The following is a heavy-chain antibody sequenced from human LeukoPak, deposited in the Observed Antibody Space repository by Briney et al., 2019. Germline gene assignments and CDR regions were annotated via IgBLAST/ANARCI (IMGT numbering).Heavy chain of an antibody. Sequence: ASVTVSFKASGGTFTAYYLHWVRQAPGQGLEWMGWINPNSGGTNYAQKFQGRVTMTRDTSISTAYMELSRLTFDDAAVYYCVREVILMVYAVGYWGQGTLVTVSS. CDR3: VREVILMVYAVGY. J-gene: IGHJ4*02. CDR2: INPNSGGT. V-gene: IGHV1-2*02. D-gene: IGHD2-8*01. CDR1: GGTFTAYY.